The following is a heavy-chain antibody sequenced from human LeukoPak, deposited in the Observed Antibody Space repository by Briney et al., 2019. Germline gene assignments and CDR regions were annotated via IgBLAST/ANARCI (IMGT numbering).Heavy chain of an antibody. V-gene: IGHV4-39*01. Sequence: PSETLSLTCTVSGGSISSSSYYWGWIRQPPGKGLEWIGSIYYSGSTYYNPSLKSRVTISVDTSKNQFSLKLSSVTAADTAVYYCARHVRRDGYNFAYWGQGTLVTVSS. CDR1: GGSISSSSYY. CDR2: IYYSGST. J-gene: IGHJ4*02. CDR3: ARHVRRDGYNFAY. D-gene: IGHD5-24*01.